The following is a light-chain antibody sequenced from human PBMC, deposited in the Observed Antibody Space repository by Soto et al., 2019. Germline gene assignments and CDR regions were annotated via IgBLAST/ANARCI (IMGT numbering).Light chain of an antibody. CDR3: QQSYSAPRT. J-gene: IGKJ1*01. V-gene: IGKV1-39*01. CDR1: QSISSY. Sequence: DIQMTQSPSSLSASVGDRVTITCRASQSISSYLNWYQQKPGKAPKLLIYAASSLQSGVPSRFSGSGSGKDFTLTINSLKPEDFATYYCQQSYSAPRTLGQGTKVDIK. CDR2: AAS.